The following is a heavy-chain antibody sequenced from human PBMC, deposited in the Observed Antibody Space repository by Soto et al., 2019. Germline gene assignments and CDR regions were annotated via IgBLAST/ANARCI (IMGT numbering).Heavy chain of an antibody. CDR3: ARVGTMPTGRNNWFDP. D-gene: IGHD4-4*01. Sequence: QVQLVKSGAEVKKPGSSVKVSCKASGGTFSSYAISWVRQAPGQGLEWMGGIIPMFGTANYAQKFQGRVTITEDESTSTSYIELSSLRSEDTAVYYCARVGTMPTGRNNWFDPWGQGNLVTVSS. J-gene: IGHJ5*02. V-gene: IGHV1-69*01. CDR2: IIPMFGTA. CDR1: GGTFSSYA.